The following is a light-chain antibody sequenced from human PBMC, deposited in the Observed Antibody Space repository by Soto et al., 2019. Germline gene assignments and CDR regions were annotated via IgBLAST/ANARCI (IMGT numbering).Light chain of an antibody. CDR3: QQYNSYWT. CDR2: KAS. CDR1: QSISSW. Sequence: LQMTQSPSTLSASLLFGCPITIRASQSISSWLAWYQQKPGKAPKLLIYKASSLESGVPSRFSGSGSGTEFTLTISSLQPDDFATYYCQQYNSYWTFGQGTKVDNK. J-gene: IGKJ1*01. V-gene: IGKV1-5*03.